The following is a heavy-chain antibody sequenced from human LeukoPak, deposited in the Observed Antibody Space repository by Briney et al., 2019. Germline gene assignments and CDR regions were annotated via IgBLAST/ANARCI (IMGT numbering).Heavy chain of an antibody. Sequence: SETLSLTCTVSGGSISSSSYYWGWIRQPPGKGLEWIGSIYYSGSTYYNPSLKSRVTISVDTSKNQFSLKLSSVTAADTAVYYCARRLGPRHRYCSSTSCYMRAFDIWGQGTMVTVSS. CDR3: ARRLGPRHRYCSSTSCYMRAFDI. V-gene: IGHV4-39*01. J-gene: IGHJ3*02. CDR1: GGSISSSSYY. CDR2: IYYSGST. D-gene: IGHD2-2*02.